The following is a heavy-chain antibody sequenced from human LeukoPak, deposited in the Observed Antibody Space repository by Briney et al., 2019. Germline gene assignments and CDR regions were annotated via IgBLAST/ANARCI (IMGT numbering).Heavy chain of an antibody. J-gene: IGHJ3*02. CDR2: IYYSGST. V-gene: IGHV4-39*07. CDR1: GGSISSSSYY. D-gene: IGHD3-10*01. Sequence: SETLSLTCTVSGGSISSSSYYWGWIRQPPGKGLEWIGYIYYSGSTYYNPSLKSRVTISVDTSKNQFSLKLSSVTAADTAVYYCARSYYYGSGSYYGSVAFDIWGQGTMVTVSS. CDR3: ARSYYYGSGSYYGSVAFDI.